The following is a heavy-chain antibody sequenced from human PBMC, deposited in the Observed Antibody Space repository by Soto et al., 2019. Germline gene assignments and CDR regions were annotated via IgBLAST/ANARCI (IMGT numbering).Heavy chain of an antibody. D-gene: IGHD3-22*01. CDR1: VGSISSYY. CDR2: VYYSGST. CDR3: ARAHRVGDSSGLVDFDI. Sequence: SETLSLTCTVSVGSISSYYWSWIRQPPGKGLEWIGYVYYSGSTKYNPSLKSRVTISVNTSKNQFYLKRSSVTAADTAVYYCARAHRVGDSSGLVDFDIWGQGTMVTVSS. J-gene: IGHJ3*02. V-gene: IGHV4-59*01.